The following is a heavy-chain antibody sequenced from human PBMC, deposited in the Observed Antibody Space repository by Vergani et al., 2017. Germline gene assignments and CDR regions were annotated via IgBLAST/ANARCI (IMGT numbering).Heavy chain of an antibody. Sequence: QVQLVQSGAEVKKPGASVKVSCKASGYTFTSYGISWVRQAPGHGLEWMGWISAYNGNTNYAQKLQGRVTMTTDTSTSTAYMELRSLRSDDTAVYYCARDLDIVVVPAAPYYYYYYGMDVWGQGTTVTVSS. J-gene: IGHJ6*02. D-gene: IGHD2-2*03. CDR1: GYTFTSYG. V-gene: IGHV1-18*04. CDR3: ARDLDIVVVPAAPYYYYYYGMDV. CDR2: ISAYNGNT.